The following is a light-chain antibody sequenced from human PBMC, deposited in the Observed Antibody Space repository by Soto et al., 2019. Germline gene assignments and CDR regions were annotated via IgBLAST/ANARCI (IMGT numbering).Light chain of an antibody. J-gene: IGLJ2*01. Sequence: QSALTQPPSASGSPGQSVTISCTGTSSDIGAFNSISWYQQYPGKAPKLIIFDITQRPSGVPDRFSGSKSANTASLTVSGLQDDDEADYHCSSHAGSNSLMVFGGGTKLTVL. CDR1: SSDIGAFNS. V-gene: IGLV2-8*01. CDR2: DIT. CDR3: SSHAGSNSLMV.